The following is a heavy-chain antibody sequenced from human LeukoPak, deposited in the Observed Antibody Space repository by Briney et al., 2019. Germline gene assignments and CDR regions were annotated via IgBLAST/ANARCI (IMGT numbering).Heavy chain of an antibody. Sequence: GRSLRLSCAASGFTFNNYGMHYVRQAPGKGLEWVAVISDDGRNKNYADSVKGRFTISRDSSNNTLYLQMNSLRAEDTAVYYCARVQQWLVLDYWGQGTLVTVSS. J-gene: IGHJ4*02. CDR3: ARVQQWLVLDY. CDR2: ISDDGRNK. CDR1: GFTFNNYG. D-gene: IGHD6-19*01. V-gene: IGHV3-30*03.